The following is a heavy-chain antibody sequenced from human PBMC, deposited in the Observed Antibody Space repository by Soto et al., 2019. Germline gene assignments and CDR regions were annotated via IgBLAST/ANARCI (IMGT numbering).Heavy chain of an antibody. CDR1: RFSFRAHG. Sequence: QVQLVESGGGVVQPGRSLRLSCAASRFSFRAHGMHWVRQAPGKGLEWVAVISYDGSYSYYADSVKGRFTISRDNSSNALYLQMSSLRPEDTAVYFCAKDHRNGGSRVDYWGQGTLVTVSS. V-gene: IGHV3-30*18. J-gene: IGHJ4*02. CDR2: ISYDGSYS. D-gene: IGHD2-15*01. CDR3: AKDHRNGGSRVDY.